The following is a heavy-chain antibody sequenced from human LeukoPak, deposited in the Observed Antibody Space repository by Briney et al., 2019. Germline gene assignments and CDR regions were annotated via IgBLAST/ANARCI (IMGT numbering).Heavy chain of an antibody. CDR3: ARDGRGYDYFDY. CDR2: IYTSGST. V-gene: IGHV4-61*02. D-gene: IGHD5-18*01. CDR1: GGSISSGSYY. Sequence: SETLSLTCTVSGGSISSGSYYWSWSRQPAGKGLEWIGRIYTSGSTNHNPSLKSRVPISVDTSKHQFSLKLSSVTAADMAVYYCARDGRGYDYFDYWGQGTLVTVSS. J-gene: IGHJ4*02.